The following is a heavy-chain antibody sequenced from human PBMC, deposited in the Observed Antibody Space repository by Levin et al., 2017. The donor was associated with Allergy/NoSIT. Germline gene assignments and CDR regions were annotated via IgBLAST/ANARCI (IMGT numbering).Heavy chain of an antibody. CDR3: ARDRSIAALYYFDY. J-gene: IGHJ4*02. CDR2: ISYDGSNK. V-gene: IGHV3-30-3*01. D-gene: IGHD6-6*01. Sequence: GGSLRLSRAASGFTFSSYAMHWVRQAPGKGLEWVAVISYDGSNKYYADSVKGRFTISRDNSKNTLYLQMNSLRAEDTAVYYCARDRSIAALYYFDYWGQGTLVTVSS. CDR1: GFTFSSYA.